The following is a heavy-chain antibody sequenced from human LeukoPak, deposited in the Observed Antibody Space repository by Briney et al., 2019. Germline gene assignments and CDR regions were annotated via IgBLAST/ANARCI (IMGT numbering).Heavy chain of an antibody. CDR1: GFTFSSYW. CDR2: IKQDESEK. Sequence: PGGSLRPSCAASGFTFSSYWMSWVRQAPGKGLEWVANIKQDESEKYYVDSVKGRFTISRDNAKNSLYLQMNSLRAEDTAVYYCARDQVYAFWSGRFDYYYYYMDVWGKGTTVTVSS. D-gene: IGHD3-3*01. V-gene: IGHV3-7*01. CDR3: ARDQVYAFWSGRFDYYYYYMDV. J-gene: IGHJ6*03.